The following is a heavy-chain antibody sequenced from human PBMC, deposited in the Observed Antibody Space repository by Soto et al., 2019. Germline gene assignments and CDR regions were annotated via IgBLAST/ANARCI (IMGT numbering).Heavy chain of an antibody. Sequence: SQTLSLTCVISGDSVSSNSAAWNWIRQSPSRGLEWLGRTYYRSKWYNDYAVSVKSRITINPDTSKNQFSLQLNSVTPEDTAVYYCARAPSLIAVAGTYYYYYGMDVWGQGTTVTVSS. D-gene: IGHD6-19*01. CDR3: ARAPSLIAVAGTYYYYYGMDV. CDR1: GDSVSSNSAA. J-gene: IGHJ6*02. V-gene: IGHV6-1*01. CDR2: TYYRSKWYN.